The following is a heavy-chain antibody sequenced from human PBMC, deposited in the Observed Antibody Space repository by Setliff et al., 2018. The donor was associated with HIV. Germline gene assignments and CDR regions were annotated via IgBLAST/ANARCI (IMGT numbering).Heavy chain of an antibody. CDR3: AGSILTGYYTFGADY. Sequence: ASVKVSCKASGYTFTSYGISWVRQAPGQGLEWMGWISAYNGNTNYAQKLQGRVTMTTATSSDTAYLYLSSLRSEDTALYYCAGSILTGYYTFGADYWGQGTLVTVSS. D-gene: IGHD3-9*01. V-gene: IGHV1-18*01. CDR1: GYTFTSYG. J-gene: IGHJ4*02. CDR2: ISAYNGNT.